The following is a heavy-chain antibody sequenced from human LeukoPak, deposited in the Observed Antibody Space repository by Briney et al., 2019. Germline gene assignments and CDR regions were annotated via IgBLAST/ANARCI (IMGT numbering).Heavy chain of an antibody. CDR2: ISGSGGST. V-gene: IGHV3-23*01. Sequence: PGGSLRLSCAASGFTFSSYAMSWVRQAPGKGLEWVSAISGSGGSTYYADSVKGRFTISRDNSKNTLYLQMNSLRAEDTAVYYCAKVTPDDILTGSLAAPWGQGTLVTVSS. D-gene: IGHD3-9*01. CDR1: GFTFSSYA. J-gene: IGHJ5*02. CDR3: AKVTPDDILTGSLAAP.